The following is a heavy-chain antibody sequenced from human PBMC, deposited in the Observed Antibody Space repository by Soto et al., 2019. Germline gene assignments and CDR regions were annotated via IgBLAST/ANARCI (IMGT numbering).Heavy chain of an antibody. CDR2: IYHGGST. CDR1: GYSISSGYY. J-gene: IGHJ5*02. CDR3: ARVGPWVPYYFDSSPYTFENWFDP. D-gene: IGHD3-22*01. Sequence: QVQLQESGPGLVKASETLSLTCAVSGYSISSGYYWGWLRQPQGKGLEWIGSIYHGGSTYYNPSLFSRVTLSIDITNIHASLIRNAVTAADTAVYYCARVGPWVPYYFDSSPYTFENWFDPWGQGTLVTVSS. V-gene: IGHV4-38-2*01.